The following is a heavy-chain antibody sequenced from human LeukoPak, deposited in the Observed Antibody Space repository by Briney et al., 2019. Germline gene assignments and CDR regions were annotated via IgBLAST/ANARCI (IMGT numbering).Heavy chain of an antibody. CDR1: GGSISSHY. D-gene: IGHD5-12*01. Sequence: SETLSLTCTVSGGSISSHYWSWIRQPPGKGLEWIGYIYYSGSTSYNPSLKSRVTISVDTSKNQFSLKLSSVTAADTAVYYCARDGGYSGYVCHYWGQGTLVTVSS. J-gene: IGHJ4*02. CDR3: ARDGGYSGYVCHY. CDR2: IYYSGST. V-gene: IGHV4-59*11.